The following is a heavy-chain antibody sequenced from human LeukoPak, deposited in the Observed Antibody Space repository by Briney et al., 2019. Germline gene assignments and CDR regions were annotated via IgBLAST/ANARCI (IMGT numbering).Heavy chain of an antibody. CDR1: GNYW. Sequence: GGSLRLSCAASGNYWMHWVRQAPGKGLVWVSHINSDGSWTSYADSVKGRFTISNDNAKNTVYLQMNNLRAEDTAVYYCVSFYETYWGRGTLVTVSS. V-gene: IGHV3-74*01. CDR2: INSDGSWT. CDR3: VSFYETY. D-gene: IGHD2-2*01. J-gene: IGHJ4*02.